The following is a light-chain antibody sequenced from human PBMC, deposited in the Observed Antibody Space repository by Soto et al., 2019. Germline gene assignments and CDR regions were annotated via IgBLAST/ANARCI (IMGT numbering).Light chain of an antibody. V-gene: IGKV3-11*01. Sequence: EIVLTQSPAILSLSPGERATLSCRASQSVSSYLAWYQQKPGQAPRLLIYDASNRATGIPARFSGSGSGTDFTLTISSLEPEDFAVYYCQQRSNWPRTTFGGGTKVEIK. CDR3: QQRSNWPRTT. J-gene: IGKJ4*01. CDR2: DAS. CDR1: QSVSSY.